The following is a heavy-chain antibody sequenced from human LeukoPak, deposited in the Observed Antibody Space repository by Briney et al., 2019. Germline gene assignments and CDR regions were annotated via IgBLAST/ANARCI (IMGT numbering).Heavy chain of an antibody. CDR1: GGSISSGSYY. CDR2: IYTSGST. J-gene: IGHJ3*02. CDR3: AREGAVPAARAAFDI. V-gene: IGHV4-61*02. D-gene: IGHD2-2*01. Sequence: SETLSLTCTVSGGSISSGSYYWSWIRQPAGKGLEWIGRIYTSGSTNYNPSLKSRVTISVDTSKNQFSLKLSSVTAADTAVYYCAREGAVPAARAAFDIWGQGTMVTVSS.